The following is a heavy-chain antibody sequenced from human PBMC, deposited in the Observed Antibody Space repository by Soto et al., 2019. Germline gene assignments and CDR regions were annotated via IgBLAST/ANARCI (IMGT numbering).Heavy chain of an antibody. V-gene: IGHV1-24*01. Sequence: GASVKVSCKVSGYTLTELSMHWVRQAPGKGLEWMGGFDPEDGETIYAQEFQGRVTMTEDTSTDTAYMELSSLRSEDTAVYYCATGKSGSSWYRTGSDYYYYGMDVWGQGTTVTVSS. D-gene: IGHD6-13*01. J-gene: IGHJ6*02. CDR3: ATGKSGSSWYRTGSDYYYYGMDV. CDR2: FDPEDGET. CDR1: GYTLTELS.